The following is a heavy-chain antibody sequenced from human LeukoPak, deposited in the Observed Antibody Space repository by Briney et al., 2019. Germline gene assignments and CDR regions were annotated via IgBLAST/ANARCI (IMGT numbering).Heavy chain of an antibody. Sequence: GGSLRLSCAASGFTFSSYGMTWVRQAAGKGLEWDSGISGNAGSTNYADSVKGRFTISRDNSKSTLYLQMNSLTAEDTAVYYCAKEEWLRRDFYGMDVWGQGTTVTVSS. D-gene: IGHD5-12*01. CDR3: AKEEWLRRDFYGMDV. J-gene: IGHJ6*02. CDR1: GFTFSSYG. V-gene: IGHV3-23*01. CDR2: ISGNAGST.